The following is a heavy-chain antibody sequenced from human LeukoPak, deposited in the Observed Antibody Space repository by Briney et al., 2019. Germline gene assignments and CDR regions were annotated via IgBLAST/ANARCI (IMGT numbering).Heavy chain of an antibody. CDR1: GYTFTTYA. Sequence: ASVKVSCKASGYTFTTYAMHWVRQAPGQRLEWMGWINAGNGNTKYSQKSQARVTITRDTSASTAYMELSSLRSEDTAVYYCARDPIGSRWPYYFDYWGQGTLVTVSS. CDR3: ARDPIGSRWPYYFDY. CDR2: INAGNGNT. D-gene: IGHD6-13*01. J-gene: IGHJ4*02. V-gene: IGHV1-3*01.